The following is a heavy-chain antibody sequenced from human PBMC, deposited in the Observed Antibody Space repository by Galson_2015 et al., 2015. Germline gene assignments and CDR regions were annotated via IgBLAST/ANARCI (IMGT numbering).Heavy chain of an antibody. CDR2: ISAYNGNT. CDR1: GYTFTSYG. D-gene: IGHD3-10*01. V-gene: IGHV1-18*01. CDR3: ARGHRSPRITMVRGVIYYGMDV. J-gene: IGHJ6*02. Sequence: SVKVSCKASGYTFTSYGISWVRQAPGQGLEWMGWISAYNGNTNYAQKLQGRVTMTTDTSTSTAYMELRSLRSDDTAVYYCARGHRSPRITMVRGVIYYGMDVWGQGTTVTVSS.